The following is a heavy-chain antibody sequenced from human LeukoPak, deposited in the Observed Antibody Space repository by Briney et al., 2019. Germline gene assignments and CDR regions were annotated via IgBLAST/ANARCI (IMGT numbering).Heavy chain of an antibody. J-gene: IGHJ4*02. D-gene: IGHD6-6*01. CDR3: PRMDPEGGQARGFDY. CDR1: GGSISSYY. Sequence: PSETLSLTCTVSGGSISSYYWSWIRQPPGKGLEWIGYIYYSGSTNYNPSFKSRVTMSVDTSKNQFSLKLSSATAADTAVYYCPRMDPEGGQARGFDYWSQGPLVTFP. CDR2: IYYSGST. V-gene: IGHV4-59*08.